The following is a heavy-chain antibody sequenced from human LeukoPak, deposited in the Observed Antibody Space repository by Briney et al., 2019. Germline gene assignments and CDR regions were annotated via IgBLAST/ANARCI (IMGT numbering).Heavy chain of an antibody. CDR1: GGSISSYY. D-gene: IGHD3-22*01. V-gene: IGHV4-4*07. Sequence: SETLSLTCTVSGGSISSYYWSWIRQPAGKGLEWIGRIYTSGSTNYNPSLKSRVTMSVDTSKNQFSLKLSSVTAADTAVYYCARGAINYYDSSGYYTYWGQGTLVTVSS. CDR2: IYTSGST. CDR3: ARGAINYYDSSGYYTY. J-gene: IGHJ4*02.